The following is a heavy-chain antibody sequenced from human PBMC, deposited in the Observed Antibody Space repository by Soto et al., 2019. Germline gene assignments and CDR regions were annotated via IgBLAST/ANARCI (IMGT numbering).Heavy chain of an antibody. J-gene: IGHJ4*02. CDR1: GGSISSSSYY. CDR2: IYYSGST. CDR3: AAFLVAATRFFDY. V-gene: IGHV4-39*01. D-gene: IGHD2-15*01. Sequence: SETLSLTCTVSGGSISSSSYYWGWIRQPPGKGLEWIGSIYYSGSTYYNPSLKSRVTISVDTSKNQFSLKLSSVTAADTAVYYCAAFLVAATRFFDYWGQGTLVTVSS.